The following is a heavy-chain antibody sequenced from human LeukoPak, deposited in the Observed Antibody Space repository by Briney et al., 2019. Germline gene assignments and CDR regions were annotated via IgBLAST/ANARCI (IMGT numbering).Heavy chain of an antibody. Sequence: GGSLRLSCAASGFTFSDYYMTWIRQAPWKGLEWVSHITSTGATIYYADSVKGRFTIARDNAKNSLSLQMNSLRAEHTAAYFCARVLRSGYSPFDYWGQGILVTVSS. D-gene: IGHD3-22*01. V-gene: IGHV3-11*01. J-gene: IGHJ4*02. CDR2: ITSTGATI. CDR1: GFTFSDYY. CDR3: ARVLRSGYSPFDY.